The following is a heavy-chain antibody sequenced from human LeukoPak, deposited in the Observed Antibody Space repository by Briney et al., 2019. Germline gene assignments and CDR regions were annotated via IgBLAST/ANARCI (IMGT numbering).Heavy chain of an antibody. D-gene: IGHD1-26*01. V-gene: IGHV4-4*02. J-gene: IGHJ4*02. Sequence: PSGTLSLTCAVSGGSISSSNWWSWVRQPPGKGLEWIGQIYHSGSTNYNPSLKSRVTMSVDTSKNQFSLKVSSVTAADTAVYYCARGAAGAIVDFDFWGQGTLVTVSS. CDR3: ARGAAGAIVDFDF. CDR2: IYHSGST. CDR1: GGSISSSNW.